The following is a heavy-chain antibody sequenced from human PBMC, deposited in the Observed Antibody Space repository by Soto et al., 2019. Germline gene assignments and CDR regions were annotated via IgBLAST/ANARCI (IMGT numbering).Heavy chain of an antibody. CDR3: AREMPPGQENAFDI. CDR2: IYSGGST. CDR1: GFTVSSNY. V-gene: IGHV3-53*04. D-gene: IGHD2-2*01. J-gene: IGHJ3*02. Sequence: GGSLRLSCAASGFTVSSNYMSWVRQAPGEGLEWVSVIYSGGSTYYADSVKGRFTISRHNSKNTLYLQMNSLRAEDTAVYYCAREMPPGQENAFDIWGQGTMVTVSS.